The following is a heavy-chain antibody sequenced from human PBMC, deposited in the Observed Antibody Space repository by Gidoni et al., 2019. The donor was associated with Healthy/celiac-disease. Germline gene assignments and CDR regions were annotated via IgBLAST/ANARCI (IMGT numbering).Heavy chain of an antibody. V-gene: IGHV1-8*01. CDR2: MNPNSGNT. D-gene: IGHD6-19*01. J-gene: IGHJ4*02. Sequence: QVQLVQSGAEVKKPGASVKVSCKASGYTFTSYDIHWVRQATGKGLEWMGWMNPNSGNTGYAQKFQGRVTMTRDTSISTAYMELSSLRAEDTAVYYCARVSQQWLEAPNGYWGQGTLVTVSS. CDR1: GYTFTSYD. CDR3: ARVSQQWLEAPNGY.